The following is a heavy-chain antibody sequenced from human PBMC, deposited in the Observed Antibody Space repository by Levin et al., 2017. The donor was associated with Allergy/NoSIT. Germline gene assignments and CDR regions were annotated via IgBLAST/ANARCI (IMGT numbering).Heavy chain of an antibody. J-gene: IGHJ6*02. Sequence: GESLKISCTASGFTFGDYAMSWVRQAPGKGLEWVGFIRSKAYGGTTEYAASVKGRFTISRDDSKSIAYLQMNSLKTEDTAVYYCTRSPYYYDSSGYPLGMDVWGQGTTVTVSS. V-gene: IGHV3-49*04. CDR2: IRSKAYGGTT. CDR3: TRSPYYYDSSGYPLGMDV. D-gene: IGHD3-22*01. CDR1: GFTFGDYA.